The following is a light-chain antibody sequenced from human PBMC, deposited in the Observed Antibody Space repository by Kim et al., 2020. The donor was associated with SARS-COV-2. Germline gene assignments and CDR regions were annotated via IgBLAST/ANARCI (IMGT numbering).Light chain of an antibody. CDR1: NIGGKS. Sequence: YELTQPPSVSVAPGQTATITCGGNNIGGKSVQWYQQKPGQAPVMVIYYDNARPAGIPERFSGSNSGNTATLTISRVEAGDESDYYCQVWDTSSEHHVFGTGTKVTV. CDR2: YDN. V-gene: IGLV3-21*04. CDR3: QVWDTSSEHHV. J-gene: IGLJ1*01.